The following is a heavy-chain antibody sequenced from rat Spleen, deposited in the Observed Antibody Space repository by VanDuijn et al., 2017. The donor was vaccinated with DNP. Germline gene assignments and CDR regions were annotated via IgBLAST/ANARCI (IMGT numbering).Heavy chain of an antibody. D-gene: IGHD1-1*01. Sequence: EVHLQESGPGLVTPSQSLSLTCSVTGYSISSNYWGWIRKFPGSKMEWMGYISYSGGTRYNPSLKSRISITRDTSENQFFLHLNSVTTEDTATYYCARWVRYFDSWGQGVMVTVSS. CDR3: ARWVRYFDS. CDR1: GYSISSNY. J-gene: IGHJ2*01. CDR2: ISYSGGT. V-gene: IGHV3-1*01.